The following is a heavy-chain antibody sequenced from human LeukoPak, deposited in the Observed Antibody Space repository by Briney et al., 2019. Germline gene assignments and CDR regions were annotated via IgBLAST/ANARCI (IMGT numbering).Heavy chain of an antibody. CDR1: GGTFSSYA. CDR2: IIPIFGTA. CDR3: ARAAGHYGDYGSEYFQH. V-gene: IGHV1-69*13. D-gene: IGHD4-17*01. Sequence: SVKVSCKASGGTFSSYAISWVRQAPGQGLEWMGGIIPIFGTANYAQKFQGRVTITADESTSTAYMELSSPRSEDTAVYYCARAAGHYGDYGSEYFQHWGQGTLVTVSS. J-gene: IGHJ1*01.